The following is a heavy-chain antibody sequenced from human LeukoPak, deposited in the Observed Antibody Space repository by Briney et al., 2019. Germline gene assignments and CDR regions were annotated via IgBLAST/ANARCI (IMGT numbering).Heavy chain of an antibody. CDR1: GFTFSDYW. CDR2: IKPDGSEK. CDR3: VRESDY. J-gene: IGHJ4*02. Sequence: GGSLRLSCVASGFTFSDYWMNWVRQAPGKGLEWVANIKPDGSEKYYVDSVKGRFTISRDNAKNSLYLQMNSLRADDTAVYYCVRESDYWDQGILVTVSS. V-gene: IGHV3-7*01.